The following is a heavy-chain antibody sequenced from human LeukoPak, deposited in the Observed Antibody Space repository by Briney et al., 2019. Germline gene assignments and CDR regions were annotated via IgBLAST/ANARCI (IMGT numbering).Heavy chain of an antibody. J-gene: IGHJ4*02. D-gene: IGHD1-26*01. CDR3: ARGPGAHLAY. V-gene: IGHV4-31*03. Sequence: SETLSLTCSVSGGSISSDNHYWSWLRQHQGKGLEWIGYIFYSGHTYYNPSLKSRVTMSVDTYKNQFFLQVSSVTDADTAVYFCARGPGAHLAYWGQGALVTVPS. CDR1: GGSISSDNHY. CDR2: IFYSGHT.